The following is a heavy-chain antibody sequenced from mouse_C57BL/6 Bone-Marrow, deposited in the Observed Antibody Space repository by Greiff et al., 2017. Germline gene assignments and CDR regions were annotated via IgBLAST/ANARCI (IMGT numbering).Heavy chain of an antibody. D-gene: IGHD3-1*01. J-gene: IGHJ2*01. CDR2: IDPSDSST. CDR1: GYTFTSYW. Sequence: QVQLQQPGAELVRPGTSVKLSCKASGYTFTSYWMHWVKQRPGQGLEWIGVIDPSDSSTNYNQKFKGTATLTVDPSSSTAYMQLSSLTSEDSAVYYWARSGGLYYWGQGTTLTVSS. V-gene: IGHV1-59*01. CDR3: ARSGGLYY.